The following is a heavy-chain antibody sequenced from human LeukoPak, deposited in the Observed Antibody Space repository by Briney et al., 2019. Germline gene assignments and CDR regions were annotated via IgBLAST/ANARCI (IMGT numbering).Heavy chain of an antibody. CDR3: ARLGYLWLVDY. CDR2: IYYSGST. CDR1: GGSISSYY. Sequence: SETLSLTCTVSGGSISSYYWSWIRQPPGKGLEWIGYIYYSGSTNYNPSLKSRVTISVDTSKNQFSLKLSSVTAADTAVYYCARLGYLWLVDYWGQGTLVTVSS. V-gene: IGHV4-59*08. D-gene: IGHD3-10*01. J-gene: IGHJ4*02.